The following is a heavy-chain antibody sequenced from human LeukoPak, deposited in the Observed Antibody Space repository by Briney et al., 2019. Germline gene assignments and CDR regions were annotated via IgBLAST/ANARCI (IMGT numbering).Heavy chain of an antibody. CDR2: IYYSGTT. CDR1: GGSISSSSYY. V-gene: IGHV4-39*01. Sequence: ETSETLSLTCTVSGGSISSSSYYWGWIRQPPGKGLEWIGSIYYSGTTYYNPSLKSRVTISVDTSKNQFSLKLNSVTAADTAVYYCARHSYYDILTGNWFDPWGQGTLVTVSS. J-gene: IGHJ5*02. CDR3: ARHSYYDILTGNWFDP. D-gene: IGHD3-9*01.